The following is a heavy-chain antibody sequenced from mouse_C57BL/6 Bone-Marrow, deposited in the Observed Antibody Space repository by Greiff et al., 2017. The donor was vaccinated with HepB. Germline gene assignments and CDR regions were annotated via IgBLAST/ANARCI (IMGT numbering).Heavy chain of an antibody. CDR1: GFTFSSYA. Sequence: EVKVVESGGGLVKPGGSLKLSCAASGFTFSSYAMSWVRQTPEKRLEWVATISDGGSYTYYPDNVKGRFTISKDNAKNNLYLQMSHLKSEDTAMYYCAGEDYGNLAWFAYWGQGNLITVSA. CDR3: AGEDYGNLAWFAY. V-gene: IGHV5-4*01. D-gene: IGHD2-1*01. CDR2: ISDGGSYT. J-gene: IGHJ3*01.